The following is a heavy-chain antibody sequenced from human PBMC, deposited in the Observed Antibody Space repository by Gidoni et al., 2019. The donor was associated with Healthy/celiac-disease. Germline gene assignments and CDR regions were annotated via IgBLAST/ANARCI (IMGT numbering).Heavy chain of an antibody. J-gene: IGHJ6*02. D-gene: IGHD5-18*01. V-gene: IGHV4-34*01. CDR2: INHSGST. CDR3: ARGGYSYGHPYYYYGMDV. Sequence: QVQLQQWGAGLLKPSETLSRTCAVYGGSFSGYYWSWIRQPPGKGLEWIGEINHSGSTNYNPSLKSRVTISVDTSKNQFSLKLSSVTAADTAVYYCARGGYSYGHPYYYYGMDVWGQGTTVTVSS. CDR1: GGSFSGYY.